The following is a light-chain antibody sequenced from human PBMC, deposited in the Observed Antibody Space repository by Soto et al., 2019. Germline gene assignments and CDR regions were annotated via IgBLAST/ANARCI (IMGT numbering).Light chain of an antibody. CDR2: LGS. J-gene: IGKJ4*01. Sequence: DIVMTQSPLSLPVTPGEPASISCRSSQSLLHSKGYNYLDWYLQKPGQSPQLLIYLGSNRASGVPDRFSGSGSGKGFTLKISRVEAEDVGVYYCIQAIQTPFTFGGGTKVELK. V-gene: IGKV2-28*01. CDR1: QSLLHSKGYNY. CDR3: IQAIQTPFT.